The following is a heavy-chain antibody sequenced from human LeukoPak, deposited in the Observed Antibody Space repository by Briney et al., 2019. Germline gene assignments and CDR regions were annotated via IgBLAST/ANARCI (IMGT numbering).Heavy chain of an antibody. V-gene: IGHV3-23*01. J-gene: IGHJ4*02. Sequence: GGSLRLSCAASGFTFSSYAMSWVRQAPGKGLEWVSAIRGSGGSTYYADSVKGRFTISRDNSKNTLYLQMNSLRAEDTAVYYCAKRSAGSGYYSSVDYWGQGTLVTVSS. CDR2: IRGSGGST. CDR1: GFTFSSYA. D-gene: IGHD3-22*01. CDR3: AKRSAGSGYYSSVDY.